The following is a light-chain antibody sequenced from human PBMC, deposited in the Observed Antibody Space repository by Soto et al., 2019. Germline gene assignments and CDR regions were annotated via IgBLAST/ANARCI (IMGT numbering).Light chain of an antibody. V-gene: IGKV1-39*01. CDR2: AAS. Sequence: EIQMIQSPSSLSASVGDRVTITCRASQSISSYLNWYQQKPGKAPKLLIYAASSLQSGVASRFSGSGSGTDFTLTISSLQTEDLATYYCQQSYSTLWTFGQGTKVEMK. CDR1: QSISSY. J-gene: IGKJ1*01. CDR3: QQSYSTLWT.